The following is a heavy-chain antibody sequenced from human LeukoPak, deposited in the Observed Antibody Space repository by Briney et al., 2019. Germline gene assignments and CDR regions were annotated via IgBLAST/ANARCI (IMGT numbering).Heavy chain of an antibody. CDR1: GYSISSDYY. D-gene: IGHD1-26*01. Sequence: SETLSLTCTVSGYSISSDYYWGWIRQPPGKGLEWVGSIHRSGSTYYNPSLESRVTISVDTSKNQFSLMLSSVTAADTAVYYCARDVGATVHGYWGQGTLVTVSS. J-gene: IGHJ4*02. CDR3: ARDVGATVHGY. CDR2: IHRSGST. V-gene: IGHV4-38-2*02.